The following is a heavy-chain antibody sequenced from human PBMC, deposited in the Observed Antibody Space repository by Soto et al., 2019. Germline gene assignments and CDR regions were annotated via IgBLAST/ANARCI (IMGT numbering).Heavy chain of an antibody. CDR1: GGSFSKYG. J-gene: IGHJ6*03. CDR2: IIPMFGIG. V-gene: IGHV1-69*17. Sequence: QVQLVQSGAEVKMPGSSVRVSCKASGGSFSKYGISWVRQAPGQGLEWMGGIIPMFGIGNYAEKFLGRVTSTAVQSSMTSHLEQRSLGSDDLAVYFFARGYRENHCYSMEVWGIGTTVSVSS. CDR3: ARGYRENHCYSMEV. D-gene: IGHD1-26*01.